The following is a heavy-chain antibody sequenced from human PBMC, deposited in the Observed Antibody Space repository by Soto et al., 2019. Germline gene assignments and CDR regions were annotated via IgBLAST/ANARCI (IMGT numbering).Heavy chain of an antibody. V-gene: IGHV1-69*01. D-gene: IGHD3-22*01. CDR3: AKDMYPGDSSGYCTFDY. CDR2: IIPIFGTA. Sequence: QVQLVQSGAEVRKPGSSVKVSCKASGGTFSRHAISWVRQAPGQGLEWMGGIIPIFGTANHAQKFQGRVTIIADESTSTVYMELCSLRSEDTAMYYCAKDMYPGDSSGYCTFDYWGQGTLVTVSS. CDR1: GGTFSRHA. J-gene: IGHJ4*02.